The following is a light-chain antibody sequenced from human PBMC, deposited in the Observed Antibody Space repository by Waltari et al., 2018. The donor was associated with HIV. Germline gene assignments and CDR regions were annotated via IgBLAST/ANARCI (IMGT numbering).Light chain of an antibody. CDR3: FSYAGASTSV. J-gene: IGLJ1*01. CDR1: ISDVGNYNY. V-gene: IGLV2-11*01. CDR2: DVS. Sequence: QSALTQPRSVSGSPGQSVTISCTGTISDVGNYNYVSWYQQQADKAPKLIIYDVSRRPSGVPDRFFGSKSGNTASLTISGLQTEDEADYYCFSYAGASTSVFGTGTQVTVL.